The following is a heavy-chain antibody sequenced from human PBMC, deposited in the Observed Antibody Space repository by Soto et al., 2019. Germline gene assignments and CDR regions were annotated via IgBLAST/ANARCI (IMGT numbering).Heavy chain of an antibody. CDR3: ARGLEEWGKPTGI. Sequence: EVQLVESGGGLVQPGGSLRLSCAASGFTFSSHWMHWVRQAPGKGLVWVSRINGDGSSTTYADSVKGRFTISRDDAKSTLYLQMNSLRAEDTAVYSCARGLEEWGKPTGIWGQGTLVTVSS. V-gene: IGHV3-74*01. D-gene: IGHD3-16*01. J-gene: IGHJ3*02. CDR1: GFTFSSHW. CDR2: INGDGSST.